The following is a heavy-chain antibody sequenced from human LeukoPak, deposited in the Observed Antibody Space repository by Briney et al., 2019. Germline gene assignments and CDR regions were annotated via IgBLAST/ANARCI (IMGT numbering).Heavy chain of an antibody. J-gene: IGHJ5*02. CDR1: GGSISSSSYY. V-gene: IGHV4-39*07. Sequence: SETLSLTCTVSGGSISSSSYYWGWIRQPPGKGLEWIGSIYYSGSTYYNPSLKSRVTISVDTSKNQFSLKLSSVTAADTAVYYCARVGYYGSGRNWFDPWGQGTLVTVSS. D-gene: IGHD3-10*01. CDR3: ARVGYYGSGRNWFDP. CDR2: IYYSGST.